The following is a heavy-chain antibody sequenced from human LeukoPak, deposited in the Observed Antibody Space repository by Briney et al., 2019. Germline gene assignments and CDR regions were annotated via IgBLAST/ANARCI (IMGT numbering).Heavy chain of an antibody. CDR1: GFTFSSYA. V-gene: IGHV3-23*01. J-gene: IGHJ3*02. CDR2: ISGSGGST. D-gene: IGHD4-17*01. Sequence: GGSLRLSCAASGFTFSSYAMSWVRQAPGKGLEWVSAISGSGGSTYYADSVKGRFTISGDNSKNTLYLQMNSLRAEDTAVYYCAKDQGLPMTTVTKHDAFDIWGQGTMVTVSS. CDR3: AKDQGLPMTTVTKHDAFDI.